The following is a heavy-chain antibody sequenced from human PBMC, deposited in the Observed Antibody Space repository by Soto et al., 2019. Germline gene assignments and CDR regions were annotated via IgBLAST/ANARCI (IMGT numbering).Heavy chain of an antibody. CDR3: AKDIGAAGLDDR. Sequence: GGSLRLSCAASGFDFRAYAMGWVRQTPGKGLEWVSGLSGRGDTTDYAESVKGRFTISRDNSKNMFYLQMNGLRVDDTAIYYCAKDIGAAGLDDRLGQGTLVTVS. CDR1: GFDFRAYA. D-gene: IGHD6-13*01. V-gene: IGHV3-23*01. J-gene: IGHJ5*02. CDR2: LSGRGDTT.